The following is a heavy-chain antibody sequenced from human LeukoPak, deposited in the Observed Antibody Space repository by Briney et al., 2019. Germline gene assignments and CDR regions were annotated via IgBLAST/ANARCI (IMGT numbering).Heavy chain of an antibody. J-gene: IGHJ3*02. D-gene: IGHD2-2*01. V-gene: IGHV3-7*04. CDR3: ARDGMGGYCSSTSCYGRNDAFDI. CDR1: GFTFSSYL. CDR2: IKQDGSEK. Sequence: QPGRSLRLSCAASGFTFSSYLMSWVRQAPGKGLEWVANIKQDGSEKYYVHSVKGRFTISRDNAKNSLYLQMNSLRAEDTAVYYCARDGMGGYCSSTSCYGRNDAFDIWGQGTMVTVSS.